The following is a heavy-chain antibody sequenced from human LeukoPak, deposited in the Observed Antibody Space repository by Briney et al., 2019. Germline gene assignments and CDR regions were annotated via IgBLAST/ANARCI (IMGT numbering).Heavy chain of an antibody. V-gene: IGHV4-59*01. CDR1: GASISSYY. D-gene: IGHD3-10*01. Sequence: PSETLSLTCTVSGASISSYYWSWIRQPPEVGLEWIGYSYNTGSTNYNPSLKSRVTISADSSKNQFSLKLSSVTAADTAVYYCARGAITMVRGVTNYYGMDVWGQGTTVTVSS. J-gene: IGHJ6*02. CDR2: SYNTGST. CDR3: ARGAITMVRGVTNYYGMDV.